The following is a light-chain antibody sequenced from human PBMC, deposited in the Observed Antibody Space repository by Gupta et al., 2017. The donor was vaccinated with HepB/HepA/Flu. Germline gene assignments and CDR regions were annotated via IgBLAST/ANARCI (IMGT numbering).Light chain of an antibody. CDR3: QLRSYWPT. V-gene: IGKV3-11*01. CDR1: QSVGKY. J-gene: IGKJ4*01. CDR2: DAS. Sequence: EIVLPQSPATLSLSPAERATLSCWASQSVGKYLAWYQPKPGQAPRLLMYDASKRATGIPAMCSGRGSGTYFILTISSLDPEDFAIYYCQLRSYWPTFGGGTKVEI.